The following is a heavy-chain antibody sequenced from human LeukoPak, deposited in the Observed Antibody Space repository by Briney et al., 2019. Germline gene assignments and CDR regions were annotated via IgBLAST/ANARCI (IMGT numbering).Heavy chain of an antibody. J-gene: IGHJ3*02. D-gene: IGHD3-22*01. CDR3: ARVLYNYDSSGYLGSDAFDI. Sequence: ASVKVSCKASGYTFTGYYMHWVRQAPGQGLEWMGWINPNSGGTNYAQKFQGRVTMTRDTSISTAYMELSRLRSDDTAVYYCARVLYNYDSSGYLGSDAFDIWGQGTMVTVSS. V-gene: IGHV1-2*02. CDR1: GYTFTGYY. CDR2: INPNSGGT.